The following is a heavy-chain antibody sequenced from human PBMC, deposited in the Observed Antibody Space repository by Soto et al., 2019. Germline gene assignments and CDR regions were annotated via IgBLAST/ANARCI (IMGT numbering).Heavy chain of an antibody. Sequence: EVQLVESGGGLVQPGGSLILSCAASGFTFSDHYMDWVRQAPGKGLEWVGRTRNKANSYTTEYAASVEGRFTISRDDSKNSLYLQMNNRKTEDTAMYYCVRVHSGSYFDYWGQGTLVTVSS. D-gene: IGHD1-26*01. J-gene: IGHJ4*02. CDR1: GFTFSDHY. CDR2: TRNKANSYTT. CDR3: VRVHSGSYFDY. V-gene: IGHV3-72*01.